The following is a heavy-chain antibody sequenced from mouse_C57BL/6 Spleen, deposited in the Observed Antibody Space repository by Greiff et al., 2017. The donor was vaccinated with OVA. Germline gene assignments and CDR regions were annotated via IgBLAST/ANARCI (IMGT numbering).Heavy chain of an antibody. Sequence: EVKLMESGPGLVKPSQSLSLTCSVTGYSITSGYYWNWIRQFPGNKLEWMGYISYDGSNNYNPSLKNRISITRDTSKNQFFLKLNSVTTEDTATYYCARAYYYGSSDYWGQGTTLTVSS. CDR3: ARAYYYGSSDY. CDR1: GYSITSGYY. D-gene: IGHD1-1*01. CDR2: ISYDGSN. V-gene: IGHV3-6*01. J-gene: IGHJ2*01.